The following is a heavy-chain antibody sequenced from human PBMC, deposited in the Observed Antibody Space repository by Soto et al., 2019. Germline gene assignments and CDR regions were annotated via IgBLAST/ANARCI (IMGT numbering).Heavy chain of an antibody. CDR1: GYIFGYYA. Sequence: ASVKVSCKGSGYIFGYYAIHWVRQAPGQRLEWVGWINGGDGDKRYAQRVQERLTITRDSSASEAYMELRSLTSEDTAVYYCAITYRGTFALDYWGQGTLVTVSS. D-gene: IGHD1-26*01. J-gene: IGHJ4*02. CDR3: AITYRGTFALDY. CDR2: INGGDGDK. V-gene: IGHV1-3*01.